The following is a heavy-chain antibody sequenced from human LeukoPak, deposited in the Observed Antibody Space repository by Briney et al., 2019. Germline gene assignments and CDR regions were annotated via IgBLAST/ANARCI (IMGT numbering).Heavy chain of an antibody. CDR2: ISYDGSDQ. CDR1: GFTFSAYG. D-gene: IGHD3-10*01. CDR3: AKADGSRTYYNGYFDY. J-gene: IGHJ4*02. V-gene: IGHV3-30*18. Sequence: GESLKISCAASGFTFSAYGMHWVRQAPGKGLEWVAVISYDGSDQYYADSVKGRFTISRDNSKNTLYLQMNSLRAEDTAVYYCAKADGSRTYYNGYFDYWGQGTLVTVSS.